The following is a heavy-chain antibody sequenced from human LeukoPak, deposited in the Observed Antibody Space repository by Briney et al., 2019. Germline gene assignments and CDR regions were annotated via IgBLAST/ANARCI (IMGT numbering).Heavy chain of an antibody. CDR2: ISGSGGST. CDR1: GFTFSSYG. CDR3: AKDRIPYSSGWYSLYYYYYYYMDV. J-gene: IGHJ6*03. Sequence: GGSLGLSCAASGFTFSSYGMSWVRQAPGKGLEWVSAISGSGGSTYYADSVKGRFTISRDNSKNTLYLQMNSLRAEDTAVYYCAKDRIPYSSGWYSLYYYYYYYMDVWGKGTTVTISS. D-gene: IGHD6-19*01. V-gene: IGHV3-23*01.